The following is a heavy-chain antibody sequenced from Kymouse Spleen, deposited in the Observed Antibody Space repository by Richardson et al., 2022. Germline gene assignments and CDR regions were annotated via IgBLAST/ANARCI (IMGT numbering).Heavy chain of an antibody. CDR2: INHSGST. Sequence: QVQLQQWGAGLLKPSETLSLTCAVYGGSFSGYYWSWIRQPPGKGLEWIGEINHSGSTNYNPSLKSRVTISVDTSKNQFSLKLSSVTAADTAVYYCARGPNWNYGDWFDPWGQGTLVTVSS. D-gene: IGHD1-7*01. V-gene: IGHV4-34*01. CDR1: GGSFSGYY. J-gene: IGHJ5*02. CDR3: ARGPNWNYGDWFDP.